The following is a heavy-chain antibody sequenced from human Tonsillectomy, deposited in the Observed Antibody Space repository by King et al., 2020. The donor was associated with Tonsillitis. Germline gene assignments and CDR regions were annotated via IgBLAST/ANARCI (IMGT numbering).Heavy chain of an antibody. Sequence: VQLVESGGGLVKPGGSLRLSCAASGFTFSSYSMNWVRQAPGKWLEWVSSISSSSIYIYYADSVKGRFTISRDNAKNSLYLQMNSLRAEDTAVYYCARAGDGYGFDYWGKGTLVTVSS. D-gene: IGHD5-24*01. CDR3: ARAGDGYGFDY. J-gene: IGHJ4*02. CDR1: GFTFSSYS. CDR2: ISSSSIYI. V-gene: IGHV3-21*01.